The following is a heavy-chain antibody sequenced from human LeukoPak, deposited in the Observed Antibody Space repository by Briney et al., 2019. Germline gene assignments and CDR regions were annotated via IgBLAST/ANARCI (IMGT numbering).Heavy chain of an antibody. V-gene: IGHV4-34*01. Sequence: PGGSLRLSCAASGFTFSSYSMNWVRQAPGKGLEWIGEINHSGSTNYNPSLKSRVTMSVDTSKNQFSLKLSSVTAADTAVYYCARGLAKWFGDPIIQYYYMDVWGKGTTVTISS. CDR1: GFTFSSYS. CDR2: INHSGST. CDR3: ARGLAKWFGDPIIQYYYMDV. J-gene: IGHJ6*03. D-gene: IGHD3-10*01.